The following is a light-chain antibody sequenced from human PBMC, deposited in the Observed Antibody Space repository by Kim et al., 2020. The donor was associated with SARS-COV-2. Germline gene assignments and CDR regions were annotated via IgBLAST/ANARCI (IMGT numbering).Light chain of an antibody. J-gene: IGKJ4*01. CDR1: QSVSSY. Sequence: LSPGKRATLACRASQSVSSYLAWYQQKPGQAPRLLIYDASNRATGIPARFSGSGSGTDFTLTISSLEPEDFAVYYCQQRSNWPLTFGGGTKVDIK. V-gene: IGKV3-11*01. CDR2: DAS. CDR3: QQRSNWPLT.